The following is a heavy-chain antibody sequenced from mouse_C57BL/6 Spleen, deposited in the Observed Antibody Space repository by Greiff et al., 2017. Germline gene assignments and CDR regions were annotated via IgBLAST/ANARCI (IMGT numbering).Heavy chain of an antibody. V-gene: IGHV1-76*01. Sequence: VQLQQSGPELVRPGASVKLSCKASGYTFTDYYINWVKQRPGQGLEWIARIYPGSGNTYYNEKFKGKATLTAKKSSSTAYMQLSSLTSEDSAVYCCARAITSVVAGDAMDYWGQGTSVTVSS. CDR2: IYPGSGNT. D-gene: IGHD1-1*01. J-gene: IGHJ4*01. CDR1: GYTFTDYY. CDR3: ARAITSVVAGDAMDY.